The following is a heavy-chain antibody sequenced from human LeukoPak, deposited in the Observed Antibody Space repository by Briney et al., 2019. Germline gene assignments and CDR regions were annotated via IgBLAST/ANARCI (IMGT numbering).Heavy chain of an antibody. CDR3: AAYYYDSSGYYTYDAFDI. D-gene: IGHD3-22*01. CDR1: GYSFTSYW. J-gene: IGHJ3*02. Sequence: KNGESLKISCKGSGYSFTSYWISWVRQLPGKGLEWMGRIDPSDSYTNYSPSFQGHVTISADKSISTAYLQWSSLKASDTAMYYCAAYYYDSSGYYTYDAFDIWGQGTMVTVSS. V-gene: IGHV5-10-1*01. CDR2: IDPSDSYT.